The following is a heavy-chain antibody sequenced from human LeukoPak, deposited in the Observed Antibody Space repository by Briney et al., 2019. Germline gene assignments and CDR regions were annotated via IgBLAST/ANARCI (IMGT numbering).Heavy chain of an antibody. CDR2: IYYSGST. D-gene: IGHD6-19*01. Sequence: SETLSLTCTVSGGSISSSSYYWGWIRQPPGKGLEWIGSIYYSGSTYYNPSLKSRVTISVDTSKNQFSLKLSSVTAADTAVYYCARFGYSSGWYVGYWGQGTLVTVSS. CDR3: ARFGYSSGWYVGY. J-gene: IGHJ4*02. CDR1: GGSISSSSYY. V-gene: IGHV4-39*01.